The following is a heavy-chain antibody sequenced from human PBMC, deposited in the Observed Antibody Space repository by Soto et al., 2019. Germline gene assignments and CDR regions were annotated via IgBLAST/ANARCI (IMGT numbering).Heavy chain of an antibody. CDR3: ARGVAGAFDY. V-gene: IGHV4-34*01. Sequence: LSLTCAVYGGSFSGYYWSWIRQPPGKGLEWIGEINHSGSTNYNPSLKSRVTISVDTSKNQFSLKLSSVTAADTAVYYCARGVAGAFDYWGQGTLVTVSS. D-gene: IGHD1-26*01. J-gene: IGHJ4*02. CDR1: GGSFSGYY. CDR2: INHSGST.